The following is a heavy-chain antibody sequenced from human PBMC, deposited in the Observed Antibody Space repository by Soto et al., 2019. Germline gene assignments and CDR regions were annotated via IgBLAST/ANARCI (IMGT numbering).Heavy chain of an antibody. Sequence: QVQLVESGGGLVKPGGSLRLSCAASGFTFSDYYMSWIRQAPGKGLEWVSYISSSGSTIYYADSVKGRFTSSRDNAKNSLYLQMNSRRAEDTAVYYCARDEHCSSTSCYDSGGFGPWCQGTLVTVSS. V-gene: IGHV3-11*01. CDR3: ARDEHCSSTSCYDSGGFGP. CDR1: GFTFSDYY. J-gene: IGHJ5*02. D-gene: IGHD2-2*01. CDR2: ISSSGSTI.